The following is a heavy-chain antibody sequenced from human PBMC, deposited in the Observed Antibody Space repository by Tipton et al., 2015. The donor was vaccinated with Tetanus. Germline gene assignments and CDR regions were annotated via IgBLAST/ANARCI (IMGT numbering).Heavy chain of an antibody. Sequence: SLRLSCAASGFTFSSYGMHWVRQAPGKGLEWVAIIWYDGSNKYYADSLKGRFTISRDNSKNTLYLQMNSFRAEDTAVYYCARGSSAMVTVYYYYGIDVWGQGTTVTVSS. D-gene: IGHD5-18*01. CDR3: ARGSSAMVTVYYYYGIDV. CDR1: GFTFSSYG. V-gene: IGHV3-33*01. J-gene: IGHJ6*02. CDR2: IWYDGSNK.